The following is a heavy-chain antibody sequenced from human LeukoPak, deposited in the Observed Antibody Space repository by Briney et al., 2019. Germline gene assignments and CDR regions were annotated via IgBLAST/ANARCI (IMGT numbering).Heavy chain of an antibody. J-gene: IGHJ5*01. V-gene: IGHV3-21*01. CDR2: ISSSVVYT. Sequence: GGSLRLSCAASGFTFSSYTMSWVRQAPGKGLEWVSTISSSVVYTYYADSVKGRFTIFRDNADNLLYLQMNSLRAEDTAVYYCARVVYGSSWYDSWGQGTPVTVSS. CDR3: ARVVYGSSWYDS. D-gene: IGHD6-13*01. CDR1: GFTFSSYT.